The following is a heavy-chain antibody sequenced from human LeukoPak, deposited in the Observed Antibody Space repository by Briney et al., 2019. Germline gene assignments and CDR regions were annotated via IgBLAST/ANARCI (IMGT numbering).Heavy chain of an antibody. Sequence: PGESLKISCKGSGYSFTSYWIGWVRQMPGKGLEWMGIVFPDDSDTRVSPSFQGQVTISVDKSISTAFLQWSSLSASDTAMYYCARRKGYYDTSGYYAFDYWGQGTLVTVSS. V-gene: IGHV5-51*01. CDR1: GYSFTSYW. CDR2: VFPDDSDT. CDR3: ARRKGYYDTSGYYAFDY. D-gene: IGHD3-22*01. J-gene: IGHJ4*02.